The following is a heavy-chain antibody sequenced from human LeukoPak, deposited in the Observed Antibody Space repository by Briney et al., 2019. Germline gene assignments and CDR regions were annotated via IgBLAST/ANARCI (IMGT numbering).Heavy chain of an antibody. V-gene: IGHV4-59*01. D-gene: IGHD1-26*01. CDR1: GGSISSYY. J-gene: IGHJ4*02. Sequence: SETLSLTRTVSGGSISSYYWSWIRQPPGKGLEWIGYIYYSGSTNYNPSLKSRVTISVDTSKNQFSLKLSSVTAADTAVYYCARAPKSYNLDYWGQGTLVTVSS. CDR2: IYYSGST. CDR3: ARAPKSYNLDY.